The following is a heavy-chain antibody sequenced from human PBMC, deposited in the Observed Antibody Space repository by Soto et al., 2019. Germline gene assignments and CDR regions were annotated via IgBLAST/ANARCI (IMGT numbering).Heavy chain of an antibody. CDR1: GGSVSSGSYY. D-gene: IGHD2-2*01. V-gene: IGHV4-61*01. Sequence: PSETLSLTCTVSGGSVSSGSYYWSWIRQPPGKGLEWIGYIYYSGSTNYNPSLKSRVTISVDTSKNQFSLKLSSVTAADTAVYYCARDATPIVVVPAAMTYGMDVWGQGTTVTVSS. CDR2: IYYSGST. CDR3: ARDATPIVVVPAAMTYGMDV. J-gene: IGHJ6*02.